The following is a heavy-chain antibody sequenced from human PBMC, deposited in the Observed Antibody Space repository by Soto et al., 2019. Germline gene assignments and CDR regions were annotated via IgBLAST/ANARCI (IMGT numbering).Heavy chain of an antibody. J-gene: IGHJ6*02. CDR1: GFTFSSYA. CDR2: ISYDGSNK. V-gene: IGHV3-30-3*01. CDR3: ARDTQVAGRYYYGMDV. D-gene: IGHD6-19*01. Sequence: QVQLVESGGGVVQPGRSLGLSCAASGFTFSSYAMHWVRQAPGKGLEWVAVISYDGSNKYYADSVKGRCTISRDNSKNTLYLQMNSLRAEDTAVYYCARDTQVAGRYYYGMDVWGQGTTVTVSS.